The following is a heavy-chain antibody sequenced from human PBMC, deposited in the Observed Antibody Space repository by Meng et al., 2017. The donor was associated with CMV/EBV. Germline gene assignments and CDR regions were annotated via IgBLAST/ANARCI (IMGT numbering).Heavy chain of an antibody. Sequence: GSLRLSCAVYGGSFSGYYWSWIRQPPGKGLEWIGEINHSGSTNYNPSLKSRVTISVDTSKNQFSLKLSSVTAADTAVYYCARLRRGYCSSTSCPGGMVLLGGYGMDVWGQGTTVTVSS. V-gene: IGHV4-34*01. CDR1: GGSFSGYY. J-gene: IGHJ6*02. CDR3: ARLRRGYCSSTSCPGGMVLLGGYGMDV. CDR2: INHSGST. D-gene: IGHD2-2*01.